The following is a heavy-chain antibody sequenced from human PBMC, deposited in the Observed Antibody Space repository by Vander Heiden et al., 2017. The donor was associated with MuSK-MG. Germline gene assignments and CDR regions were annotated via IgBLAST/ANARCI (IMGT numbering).Heavy chain of an antibody. CDR1: VGTFSSDA. Sequence: QVQLVQSGAEVKKPGASVRVSCKALVGTFSSDAISCVRPAPGQGLEWMGGIIPIIGTANYAQKFQGRVTITADESTSTAYMELSSLRSEDTAVYYCARDLGIAAAGTNGWFDPWGQGTLVTVSS. CDR3: ARDLGIAAAGTNGWFDP. J-gene: IGHJ5*02. D-gene: IGHD6-13*01. V-gene: IGHV1-69*01. CDR2: IIPIIGTA.